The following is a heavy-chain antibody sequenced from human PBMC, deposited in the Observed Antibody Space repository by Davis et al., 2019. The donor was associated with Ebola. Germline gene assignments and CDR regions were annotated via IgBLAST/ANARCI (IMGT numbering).Heavy chain of an antibody. Sequence: SETLSLNCTVSGDSITRGTNYWGWLRQSPGKGLEWIGQIFYSGSTNYNPSLESRVTMSVDMSKNQFSLKLTFVTAADTAVYYCARDAATFKGYLDNWGRGTLVTVSS. CDR1: GDSITRGTNY. D-gene: IGHD6-25*01. J-gene: IGHJ4*02. CDR2: IFYSGST. CDR3: ARDAATFKGYLDN. V-gene: IGHV4-61*01.